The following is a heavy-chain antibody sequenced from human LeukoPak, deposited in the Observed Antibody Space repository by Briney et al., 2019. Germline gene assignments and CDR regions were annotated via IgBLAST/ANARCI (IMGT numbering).Heavy chain of an antibody. CDR1: GGSISSYY. J-gene: IGHJ4*02. CDR3: ARVRLTAAAATGDYYFDY. CDR2: IYYSGST. V-gene: IGHV4-59*01. D-gene: IGHD6-13*01. Sequence: PSETLSLTCTVSGGSISSYYWSWIRQPPGKGLEWIGYIYYSGSTNYNPSLKSRVTISVDTSKNQFSLKLSSVTAADTAVYYCARVRLTAAAATGDYYFDYWGQGALVTVSS.